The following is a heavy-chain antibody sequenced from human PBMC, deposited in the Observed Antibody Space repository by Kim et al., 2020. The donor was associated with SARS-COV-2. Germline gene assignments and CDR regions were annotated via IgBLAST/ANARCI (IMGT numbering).Heavy chain of an antibody. Sequence: GGSLRLSCAASGFTFCSYGMHWVRQAPGKGLEWVAVISYDGSNKYYADSVKGRFTISRDNSKKTLYLQMNSLRAEDTAVYYCAKESGSGSYYAWTYYYYGIDVWGQGTTVTVSS. J-gene: IGHJ6*02. D-gene: IGHD3-10*01. CDR2: ISYDGSNK. CDR3: AKESGSGSYYAWTYYYYGIDV. V-gene: IGHV3-30*18. CDR1: GFTFCSYG.